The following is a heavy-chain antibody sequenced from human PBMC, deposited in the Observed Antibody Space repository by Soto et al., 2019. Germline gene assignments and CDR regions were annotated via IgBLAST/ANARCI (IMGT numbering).Heavy chain of an antibody. D-gene: IGHD3-16*01. Sequence: LRLSCGAPGVTFKDYGMHWVRQAPGKGLEWVAVISYDGKQTYYADSVKGRFTISKDKSKRTLFLQMNSLRVDDTAVYYCARDGWGSNWYFDLWGRGTLVTVSS. V-gene: IGHV3-30*03. CDR1: GVTFKDYG. CDR2: ISYDGKQT. CDR3: ARDGWGSNWYFDL. J-gene: IGHJ2*01.